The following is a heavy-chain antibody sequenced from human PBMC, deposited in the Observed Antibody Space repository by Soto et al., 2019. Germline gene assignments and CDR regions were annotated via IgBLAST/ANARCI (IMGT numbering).Heavy chain of an antibody. D-gene: IGHD2-21*02. CDR1: GFTFSSYA. J-gene: IGHJ6*03. CDR2: VSGSGGST. V-gene: IGHV3-23*01. CDR3: ANIWGDFAVYYYYMDV. Sequence: EVQLLESGGGLVQPGGSLRLSCAASGFTFSSYAMSWVRQAPGKGLEWVSAVSGSGGSTYYADSVKGRFTISRDNSKNTLYLQMNSLRAEDTAVYYCANIWGDFAVYYYYMDVWGKGTTVTVSS.